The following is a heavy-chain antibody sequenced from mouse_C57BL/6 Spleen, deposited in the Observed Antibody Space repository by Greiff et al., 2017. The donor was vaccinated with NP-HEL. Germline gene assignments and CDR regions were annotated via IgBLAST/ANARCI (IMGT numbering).Heavy chain of an antibody. CDR3: ARMVTTWDWYFDV. CDR1: GFTFSDYG. J-gene: IGHJ1*03. D-gene: IGHD2-2*01. CDR2: ISSGSSTI. Sequence: EVKLVESGGGLVKPGGSLKLSCAASGFTFSDYGMHWVRQAPEKGLEWVAYISSGSSTIYYADTVKGRFTISRDNAKNTLFLQMTSLRSEDTAMYYCARMVTTWDWYFDVWGTGTTVTVSS. V-gene: IGHV5-17*01.